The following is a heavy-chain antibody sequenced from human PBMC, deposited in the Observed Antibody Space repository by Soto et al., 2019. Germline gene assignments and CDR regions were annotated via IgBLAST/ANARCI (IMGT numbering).Heavy chain of an antibody. Sequence: EVQLVESGGDLVKPGGSLRLSCAASGFIFSHACFHWVRQPPGKGLELVGRVKNNGGATDYAPSVKGRFIISRDDSKDMMYLQMSSLRTEDTAIYYCAADLGPPYDSNNWFDPWGQGTLVTVSS. D-gene: IGHD2-21*01. CDR1: GFIFSHAC. CDR2: VKNNGGAT. V-gene: IGHV3-15*07. J-gene: IGHJ5*02. CDR3: AADLGPPYDSNNWFDP.